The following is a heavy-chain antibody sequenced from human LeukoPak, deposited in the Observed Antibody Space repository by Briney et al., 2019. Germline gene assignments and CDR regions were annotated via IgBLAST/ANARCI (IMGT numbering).Heavy chain of an antibody. D-gene: IGHD3-22*01. Sequence: SGPTLVKPTQTLTLTCTFSGFSLSTSGVGVGWIRQPPGKALEWLALIYWDDDKRYSPSLKSRLTITKDTSKNQVVLTMTNMDPVDTATYYCAHLFGYYYDSSGPRAPYFDYWGQGTLVTVSS. J-gene: IGHJ4*02. V-gene: IGHV2-5*02. CDR2: IYWDDDK. CDR3: AHLFGYYYDSSGPRAPYFDY. CDR1: GFSLSTSGVG.